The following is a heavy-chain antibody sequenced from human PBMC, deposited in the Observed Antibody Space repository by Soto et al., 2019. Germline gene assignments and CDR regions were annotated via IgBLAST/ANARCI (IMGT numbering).Heavy chain of an antibody. CDR2: VHTIVNI. Sequence: QVQLQESGPGLVKPSQTLSLTCTVSGASVNSGLYFWNWIRQVPWKGLEWIGHVHTIVNIYYSPSLKSLFTMSMYTSNNQVSVQLNSVTVADTAVYYCVRGTDPYKCGFWGQGTLVT. CDR1: GASVNSGLYF. D-gene: IGHD1-1*01. V-gene: IGHV4-31*01. J-gene: IGHJ1*01. CDR3: VRGTDPYKCGF.